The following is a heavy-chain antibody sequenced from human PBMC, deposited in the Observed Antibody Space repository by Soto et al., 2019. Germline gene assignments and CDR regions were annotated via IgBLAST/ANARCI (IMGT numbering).Heavy chain of an antibody. CDR1: GGSISSSSYY. Sequence: SETLSLTCTVSGGSISSSSYYWGWIRQPPGKGLEWIGSIYYSGSTYYNPSLKSRVTISVDTSKNQFSLKLSSVTAADTAVYYCARQGNGSGSHYAYFDYWGQGTLVTVSS. J-gene: IGHJ4*02. CDR2: IYYSGST. V-gene: IGHV4-39*01. CDR3: ARQGNGSGSHYAYFDY. D-gene: IGHD3-10*01.